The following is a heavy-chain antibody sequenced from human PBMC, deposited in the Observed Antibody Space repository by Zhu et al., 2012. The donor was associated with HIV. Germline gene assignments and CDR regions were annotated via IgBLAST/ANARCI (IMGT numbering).Heavy chain of an antibody. CDR3: ARDRGDSSSWCGAGLIHGAHWFDP. V-gene: IGHV4-59*01. CDR2: IYYGGNT. D-gene: IGHD6-13*01. Sequence: QVQLQESGPGLVKPSETLSLTCTVSGGSISGYYWSWIRQPPGKGLEWIGYIYYGGNTNYNPSLRSRVTISVDTSRNQFSMKLRSIIAADTAVYYCARDRGDSSSWCGAGLIHGAHWFDPVGPGTLVTVSS. CDR1: GGSISGYY. J-gene: IGHJ5*02.